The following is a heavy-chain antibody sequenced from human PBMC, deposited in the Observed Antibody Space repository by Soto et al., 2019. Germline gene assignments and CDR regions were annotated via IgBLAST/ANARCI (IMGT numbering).Heavy chain of an antibody. CDR2: MWDDGSNT. CDR1: GFLISSCG. Sequence: AAGSMRRSCAVSGFLISSCGMHWGRQAQGKGREWGGCMWDDGSNTIYSKAVKGRLSSSRHNSKNTGYIQMNSQIAEETAASDDAKSTAVAPGWLDPWGQGIQVTASS. V-gene: IGHV3-30*02. J-gene: IGHJ5*02. D-gene: IGHD2-15*01. CDR3: AKSTAVAPGWLDP.